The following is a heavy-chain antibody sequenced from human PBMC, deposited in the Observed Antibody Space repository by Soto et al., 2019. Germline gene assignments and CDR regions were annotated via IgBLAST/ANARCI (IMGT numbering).Heavy chain of an antibody. D-gene: IGHD6-19*01. J-gene: IGHJ4*02. CDR2: VTSGGTTT. Sequence: EVQLLESGGGLVQPGGSLRLSCTASGFTFNGYAMNWVRQAPGKGLEWVSAVTSGGTTTYYADSVKGRFTISRDNSMSTVYLQMNRLGVEDTAIYYCAKDHLGGAVADSFDYWGRGTLVTVSS. CDR1: GFTFNGYA. CDR3: AKDHLGGAVADSFDY. V-gene: IGHV3-23*01.